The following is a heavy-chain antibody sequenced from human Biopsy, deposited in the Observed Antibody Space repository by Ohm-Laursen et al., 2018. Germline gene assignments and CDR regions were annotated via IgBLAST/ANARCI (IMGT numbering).Heavy chain of an antibody. CDR2: INHSGRT. J-gene: IGHJ6*02. CDR1: GESFNGYY. Sequence: TLSLTCAVYGESFNGYYWSWIRQTPGKGLEWIGEINHSGRTNYNPSLKSRVTISVDTSKNQFSLKVRSVTAADTAVYYCVRGVDYYDPYRYYALDFWGQGTTVTVSS. V-gene: IGHV4-34*01. D-gene: IGHD3-22*01. CDR3: VRGVDYYDPYRYYALDF.